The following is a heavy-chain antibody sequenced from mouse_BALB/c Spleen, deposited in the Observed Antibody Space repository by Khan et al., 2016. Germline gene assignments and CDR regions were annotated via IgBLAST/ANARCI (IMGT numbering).Heavy chain of an antibody. CDR2: IDPENGNT. CDR3: ARMGEGY. CDR1: GCTIKDYY. Sequence: VQLKESGAELVRPGALVKLSCKASGCTIKDYYMHWVKQRPEPGLEWIGWIDPENGNTIYDPMFQGKASITADTSYITAYLQLSSLTSEDTAVYYCARMGEGYWGQGTTLTV. J-gene: IGHJ2*01. D-gene: IGHD4-1*01. V-gene: IGHV14-1*02.